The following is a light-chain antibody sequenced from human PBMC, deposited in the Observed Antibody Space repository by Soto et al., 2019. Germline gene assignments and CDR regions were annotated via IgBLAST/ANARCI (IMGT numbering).Light chain of an antibody. CDR2: GAS. J-gene: IGKJ4*01. CDR3: QQYNNWPLT. Sequence: ILMTQSPATLSVSPGERATLSCRASLSVSSHLAWYLQKPGQAPRLLIYGASTRATGIPARFSGSGSGTEFTLTISSLQSEDFAVYFCQQYNNWPLTFGGGTKVDIK. CDR1: LSVSSH. V-gene: IGKV3-15*01.